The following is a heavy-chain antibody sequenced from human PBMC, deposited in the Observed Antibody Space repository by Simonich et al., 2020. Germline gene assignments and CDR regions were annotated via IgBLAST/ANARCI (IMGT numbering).Heavy chain of an antibody. CDR1: GFTFSRHS. CDR2: RSSSSSYI. V-gene: IGHV3-21*01. D-gene: IGHD3-10*01. Sequence: GGGLGKPGGSLRLSCAASGFTFSRHSMKWVLKNPGKGREWVSSRSSSSSYIYYADSVKGRFTSSRDNAKNSLYLQMNSLRAEDTAVYYCARDTSYYGSGSYYFDYWGQGTLVTVSS. CDR3: ARDTSYYGSGSYYFDY. J-gene: IGHJ4*02.